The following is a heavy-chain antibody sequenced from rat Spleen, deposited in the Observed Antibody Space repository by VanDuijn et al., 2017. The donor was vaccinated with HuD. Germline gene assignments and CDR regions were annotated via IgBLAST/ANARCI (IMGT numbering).Heavy chain of an antibody. CDR1: GFSLTSYH. D-gene: IGHD1-11*01. CDR2: IWTGGST. J-gene: IGHJ2*01. V-gene: IGHV2-43*01. Sequence: QVQLKESGPGLVQPSQTLSLTCTVSGFSLTSYHVSWVRQPPGKGLEWMGVIWTGGSTAYNSLLKSRLSISRDISKSQVFLKMNMRQTEGTATYYWCRVPINCGGIPDYWGQGVMVTVSS. CDR3: CRVPINCGGIPDY.